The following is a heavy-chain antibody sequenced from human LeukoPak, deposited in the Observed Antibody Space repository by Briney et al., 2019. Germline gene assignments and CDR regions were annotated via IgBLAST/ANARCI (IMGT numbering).Heavy chain of an antibody. V-gene: IGHV3-21*01. J-gene: IGHJ6*02. CDR2: ISSDSTSFK. D-gene: IGHD3-3*01. Sequence: PGGSLRLSCAASGFTFSTYHFHWVRQAPGKGLEWVSTISSDSTSFKYYAHSVQGRFTISRDNSKNTLYLQMNSLRAEDTAVYYCARVFKDSTNYDFWSGYYSYYYGMDVWGQGTTVTVSS. CDR1: GFTFSTYH. CDR3: ARVFKDSTNYDFWSGYYSYYYGMDV.